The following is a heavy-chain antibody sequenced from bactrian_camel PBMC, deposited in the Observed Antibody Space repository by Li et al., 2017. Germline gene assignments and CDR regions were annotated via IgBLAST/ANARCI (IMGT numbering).Heavy chain of an antibody. CDR3: AVDLGNGGYCNVGPRSRPRFGY. V-gene: IGHV3S40*01. D-gene: IGHD2*01. CDR2: IHTLSENT. CDR1: GFTFSSYC. Sequence: VQLVESGGGLVQPGGSLRLSCAASGFTFSSYCLGWFRHVPGKEREGVAAIHTLSENTDYADPVKGRFTISQDRAKATVYLQMDSLKPEDTAMYYCAVDLGNGGYCNVGPRSRPRFGYWGQGTQVTVS. J-gene: IGHJ6*01.